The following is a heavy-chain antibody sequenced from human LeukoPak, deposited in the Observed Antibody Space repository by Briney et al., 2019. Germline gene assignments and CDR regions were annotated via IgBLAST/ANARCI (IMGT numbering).Heavy chain of an antibody. CDR1: GFTFISYA. CDR2: ISYDGSNK. Sequence: PGGSLRHSCAASGFTFISYALHWVRQAPGKGLEWVAVISYDGSNKYYADSVKGRCTISRDNSKNTLYLQMNSLRAEDTAVYYCARPAVGFDYWGQGALVTVSS. J-gene: IGHJ4*02. CDR3: ARPAVGFDY. V-gene: IGHV3-30*04.